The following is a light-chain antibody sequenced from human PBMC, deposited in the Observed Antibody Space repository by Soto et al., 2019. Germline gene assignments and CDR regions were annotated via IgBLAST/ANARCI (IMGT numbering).Light chain of an antibody. CDR1: SSDVGSYNL. J-gene: IGLJ1*01. V-gene: IGLV2-23*02. CDR3: CSYAGSSTSLYV. CDR2: EVS. Sequence: QSVLTQPASVSGSPGQSITISCTGTSSDVGSYNLVSWYQQHPGKAPKLMIYEVSKRPSGVSNRFSGSKSGNTASLTISGLQAEDEADYYCCSYAGSSTSLYVFGNGTKVTVL.